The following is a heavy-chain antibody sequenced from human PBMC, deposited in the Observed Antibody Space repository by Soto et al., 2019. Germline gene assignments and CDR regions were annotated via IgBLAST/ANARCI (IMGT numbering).Heavy chain of an antibody. CDR2: IKSRTENETT. CDR3: VPVLPQANSWFDY. Sequence: GGYPGLSCAASEFTFSNVWLSWVRQGPGRGLEWLGRIKSRTENETTDYASPARGRFIISRDDSKNMLYLQLNSLKSEDTGVYYCVPVLPQANSWFDYWGQGT. CDR1: EFTFSNVW. D-gene: IGHD3-3*01. J-gene: IGHJ4*02. V-gene: IGHV3-15*01.